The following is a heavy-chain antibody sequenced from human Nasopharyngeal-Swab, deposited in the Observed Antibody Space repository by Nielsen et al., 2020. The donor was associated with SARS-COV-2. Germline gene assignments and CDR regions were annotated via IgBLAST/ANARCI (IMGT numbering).Heavy chain of an antibody. CDR2: ISAYNGNT. J-gene: IGHJ4*02. Sequence: ASVKVSCKASGYTFTIYGITWVRQAPGQGLEWMGWISAYNGNTNYAQKLQGRVTMTTDTSTSTAYMELRSLRSDDTAVYYCATRAVAGFFDYWGQGTLVTGSS. CDR1: GYTFTIYG. D-gene: IGHD6-19*01. V-gene: IGHV1-18*01. CDR3: ATRAVAGFFDY.